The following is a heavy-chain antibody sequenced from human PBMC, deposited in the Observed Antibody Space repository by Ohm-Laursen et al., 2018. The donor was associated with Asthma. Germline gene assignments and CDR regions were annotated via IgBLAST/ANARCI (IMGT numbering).Heavy chain of an antibody. CDR3: ARIGPEWELPGREYSLHH. CDR1: GFTFRSYA. CDR2: IWYGGSNK. D-gene: IGHD1-26*01. Sequence: SLRLSCTASGFTFRSYAMYWVRQAPGKGLEFVAVIWYGGSNKYYADSVKGRFTISRDIAKNTLYLEMNSLRAEDTALYYCARIGPEWELPGREYSLHHWGEGTLVTVSS. V-gene: IGHV3-33*08. J-gene: IGHJ1*01.